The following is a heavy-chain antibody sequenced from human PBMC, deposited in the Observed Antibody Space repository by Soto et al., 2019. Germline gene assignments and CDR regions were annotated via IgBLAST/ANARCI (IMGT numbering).Heavy chain of an antibody. CDR3: ARSGEYYYDSSGYRFDY. CDR2: IIPIFGTA. J-gene: IGHJ4*02. D-gene: IGHD3-22*01. CDR1: GGTFSSYA. Sequence: QVQLVQSGAEVKKPGSSVKVSCKASGGTFSSYAISWVRQASGQGLEWMGGIIPIFGTANYAQKFQGRVTITADESTSTAYMELSSLRSEDTAVYYCARSGEYYYDSSGYRFDYWGQGTLVTVSS. V-gene: IGHV1-69*01.